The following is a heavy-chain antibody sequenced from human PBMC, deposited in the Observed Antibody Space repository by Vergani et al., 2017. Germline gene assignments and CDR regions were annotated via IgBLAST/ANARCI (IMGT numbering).Heavy chain of an antibody. Sequence: QVQLQASGPGLVKPSETLSLTCTVSGGSVSSCSYYWSWIRQPPGKGLEWIGYIYYSGSTNYNPSLKSRVTISVDTSKNQFSLKLSSVTAADTAVYYCARVGSSVLTGDYWGQGTLVTVSS. D-gene: IGHD1-14*01. J-gene: IGHJ4*02. CDR2: IYYSGST. CDR3: ARVGSSVLTGDY. CDR1: GGSVSSCSYY. V-gene: IGHV4-61*01.